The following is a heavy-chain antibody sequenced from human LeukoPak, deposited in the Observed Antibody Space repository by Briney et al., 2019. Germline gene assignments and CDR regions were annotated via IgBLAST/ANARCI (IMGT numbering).Heavy chain of an antibody. CDR3: ARDTGWYFDL. CDR1: GFTFSGYW. CDR2: ITSDGSST. J-gene: IGHJ2*01. V-gene: IGHV3-74*01. D-gene: IGHD4-17*01. Sequence: AGSLRLSCAASGFTFSGYWMHWVRQAPGKGLVWVSRITSDGSSTSYADSVKGRFTISRDNAKNTLYLQMISLRAEDTAVYYCARDTGWYFDLWGRGTLVTVSS.